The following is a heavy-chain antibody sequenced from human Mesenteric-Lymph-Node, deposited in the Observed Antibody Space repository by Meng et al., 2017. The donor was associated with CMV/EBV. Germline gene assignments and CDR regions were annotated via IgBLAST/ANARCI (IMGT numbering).Heavy chain of an antibody. Sequence: GESLKISCAASGFTFSDYYMSWIRQAPGKGLEWVSYIGGSGSTIHYADSVKGRFTISRDNAKNTLYLQVNSLRAEDTAVYYCARVCSGGSCYSAEWEDYWGQGTLVTVSS. J-gene: IGHJ4*02. V-gene: IGHV3-11*04. CDR2: IGGSGSTI. D-gene: IGHD2-15*01. CDR3: ARVCSGGSCYSAEWEDY. CDR1: GFTFSDYY.